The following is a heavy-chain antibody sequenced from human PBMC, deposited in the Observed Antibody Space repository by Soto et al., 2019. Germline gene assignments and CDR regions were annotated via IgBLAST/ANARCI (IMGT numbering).Heavy chain of an antibody. J-gene: IGHJ4*02. Sequence: GASVKVSCKASGGTFSSYAISWVLQAPGQGLEWMGGIIPIFGTANYAQKFQGRVTITADESTSTAYMELSSLRSEDTAVYYCARGYYDSSGYSSQPWGYYFDYWGQGTLVTVSS. D-gene: IGHD3-22*01. CDR1: GGTFSSYA. CDR3: ARGYYDSSGYSSQPWGYYFDY. CDR2: IIPIFGTA. V-gene: IGHV1-69*13.